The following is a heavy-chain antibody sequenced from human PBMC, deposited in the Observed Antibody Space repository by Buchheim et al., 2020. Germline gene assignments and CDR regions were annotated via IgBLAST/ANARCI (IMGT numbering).Heavy chain of an antibody. CDR1: GGSISSSSYY. Sequence: QLQLQESGPGLVKPSETLSLTCSVSGGSISSSSYYWGWIRQPPGKGLEWIGSIYYGGSTYYNPSLKSRVTISVDTSKNQFSLKLSSVTAADTAVYYCARAVSSGWSYYYYGMDVWGQGTT. J-gene: IGHJ6*02. V-gene: IGHV4-39*07. CDR2: IYYGGST. D-gene: IGHD6-19*01. CDR3: ARAVSSGWSYYYYGMDV.